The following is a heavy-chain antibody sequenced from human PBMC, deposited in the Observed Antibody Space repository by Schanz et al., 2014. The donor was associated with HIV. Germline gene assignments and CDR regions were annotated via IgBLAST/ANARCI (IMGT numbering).Heavy chain of an antibody. V-gene: IGHV1-8*01. J-gene: IGHJ5*01. Sequence: QVHLVQSGAEVKKPGASVKVSCKASGYTFTSYDINWVRQATGQGLEWMGWMNPNSGDTDYAQKFQGRVTMTRDTSISTAYMELTRLRYDDTAVYYCAKSRFQLHWFDSWGQGTLVTVSS. CDR2: MNPNSGDT. CDR1: GYTFTSYD. D-gene: IGHD2-2*01. CDR3: AKSRFQLHWFDS.